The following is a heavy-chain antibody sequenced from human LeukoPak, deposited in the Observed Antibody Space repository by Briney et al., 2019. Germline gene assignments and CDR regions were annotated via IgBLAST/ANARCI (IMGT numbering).Heavy chain of an antibody. Sequence: GASVKVSCKVSGYTLTELSMHWVRQAPGKGLEWMGGFDPEDGETIYAQKFQGRVTMTEDTSTDTAYMELSSLRSDDTAVYYCAKGGSTRPWSFDIWGKGTTVTVSS. D-gene: IGHD2-2*01. V-gene: IGHV1-24*01. CDR3: AKGGSTRPWSFDI. CDR2: FDPEDGET. J-gene: IGHJ6*03. CDR1: GYTLTELS.